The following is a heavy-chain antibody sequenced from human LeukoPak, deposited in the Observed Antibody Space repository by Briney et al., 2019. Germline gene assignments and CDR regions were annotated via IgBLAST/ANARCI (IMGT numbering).Heavy chain of an antibody. CDR2: IIPIFGTA. Sequence: SVKVSCKASGGTFSSYAISWVRQAPGQGLEWMGGIIPIFGTANYAQKFQGRVTITADESTSTAYMELSSLRSEDTAVYYCARGVPKTSYYYYYMDVWGKGTTVTVSS. V-gene: IGHV1-69*01. CDR3: ARGVPKTSYYYYYMDV. D-gene: IGHD4-11*01. CDR1: GGTFSSYA. J-gene: IGHJ6*03.